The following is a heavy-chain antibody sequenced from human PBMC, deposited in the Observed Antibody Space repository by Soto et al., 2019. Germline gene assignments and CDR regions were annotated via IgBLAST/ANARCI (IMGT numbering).Heavy chain of an antibody. CDR3: GRGERYGSGSL. CDR2: IIPILGIA. D-gene: IGHD3-10*01. V-gene: IGHV1-69*02. Sequence: QVQLVQSGAEVKKPGSSVKVSCKASGGTFSSYTISWVQQAPGQGLEWMGRIIPILGIANYAQKFRGRVTITADKAKGTGDMELGSLSSEDTAVYYCGRGERYGSGSLWGQGTLVTVSS. J-gene: IGHJ4*02. CDR1: GGTFSSYT.